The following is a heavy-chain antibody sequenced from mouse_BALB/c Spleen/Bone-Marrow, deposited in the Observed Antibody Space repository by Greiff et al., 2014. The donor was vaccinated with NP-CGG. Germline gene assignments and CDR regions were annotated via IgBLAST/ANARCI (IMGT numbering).Heavy chain of an antibody. CDR1: GYTFTSYY. CDR2: INPSNGGT. J-gene: IGHJ3*01. Sequence: VKLMESEAELVKPGASVKLSCKASGYTFTSYYMYWVKQRPGQGLEWIGEINPSNGGTNFNEKFKSKATLTVDKSSSTAYMQLSSLTSEDSAVYYCTREGDSPFAYWGQGTLVTVSA. CDR3: TREGDSPFAY. D-gene: IGHD2-13*01. V-gene: IGHV1S81*02.